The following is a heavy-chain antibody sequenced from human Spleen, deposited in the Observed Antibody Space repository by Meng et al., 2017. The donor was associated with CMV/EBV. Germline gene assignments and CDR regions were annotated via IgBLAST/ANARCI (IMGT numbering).Heavy chain of an antibody. J-gene: IGHJ5*02. V-gene: IGHV4-34*01. CDR2: IYHSGST. D-gene: IGHD2-2*02. CDR1: SDYY. Sequence: SDYYWSWIRQPPGKGLEWVAEIYHSGSTNYNPSLKSRVTISIDTSKNQFSLNLTSVIAADTAVYYCARRGLGLCSSTSCYTRWFDPWGQGTLVTVSS. CDR3: ARRGLGLCSSTSCYTRWFDP.